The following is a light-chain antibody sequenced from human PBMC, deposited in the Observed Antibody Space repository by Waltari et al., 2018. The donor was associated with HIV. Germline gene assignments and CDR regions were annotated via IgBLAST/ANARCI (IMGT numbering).Light chain of an antibody. CDR2: DVS. Sequence: QSALTQPPSASGSPGQSVTISCTGTSSDVGAYNYVSWFQQHPGKAPKLMIYDVSKRPSGVPDRFSGSKSGNTASLTISGLQAEDEADYYCCSYAGSYPVVFGGGTKLTVL. CDR3: CSYAGSYPVV. CDR1: SSDVGAYNY. V-gene: IGLV2-11*01. J-gene: IGLJ2*01.